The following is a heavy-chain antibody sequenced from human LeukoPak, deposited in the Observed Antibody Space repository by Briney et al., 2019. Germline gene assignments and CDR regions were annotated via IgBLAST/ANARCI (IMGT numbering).Heavy chain of an antibody. CDR2: IYYSGST. D-gene: IGHD3-10*01. CDR3: ARVGDWYRQIFRGQYYFDY. V-gene: IGHV4-31*03. CDR1: GGSISSGGYY. J-gene: IGHJ4*02. Sequence: PSETLSLTCTVSGGSISSGGYYWSWIRQHPGKGLEWIGYIYYSGSTYYNPSLKSRVTISVDTSKNQFSLKLSSVTAADTAVYYCARVGDWYRQIFRGQYYFDYWGQGTLVTVSS.